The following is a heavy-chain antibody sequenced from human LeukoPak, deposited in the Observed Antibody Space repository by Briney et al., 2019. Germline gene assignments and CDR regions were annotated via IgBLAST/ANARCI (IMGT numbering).Heavy chain of an antibody. J-gene: IGHJ4*02. CDR1: GDSISSGGYY. CDR2: IYYSGST. CDR3: VRGPPSGDSSSWFDY. Sequence: SETLSLTCTVSGDSISSGGYYWSWIRQHPGKGLEWIGYIYYSGSTYYNPSLKRRVAISLDTSKNQFSLKLSSVTAADTAVHYCVRGPPSGDSSSWFDYWGQGTLVTVSS. D-gene: IGHD6-13*01. V-gene: IGHV4-31*03.